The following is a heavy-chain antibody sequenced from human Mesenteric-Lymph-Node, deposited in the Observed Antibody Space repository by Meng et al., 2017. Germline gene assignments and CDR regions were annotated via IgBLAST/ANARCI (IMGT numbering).Heavy chain of an antibody. CDR3: ASGLRKGGDY. Sequence: GESLKISCAASGFTFSSYWMSWVRQAPGKGLEWVANIKQDGSEKYYVDSVKGRFTISRDNAKNSLYLQMNSLRAEDTAVYYCASGLRKGGDYWGQGTLVTVSS. CDR2: IKQDGSEK. D-gene: IGHD4-17*01. J-gene: IGHJ4*02. V-gene: IGHV3-7*01. CDR1: GFTFSSYW.